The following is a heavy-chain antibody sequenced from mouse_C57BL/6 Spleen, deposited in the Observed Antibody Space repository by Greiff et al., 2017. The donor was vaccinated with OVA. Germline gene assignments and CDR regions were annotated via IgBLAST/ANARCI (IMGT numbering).Heavy chain of an antibody. CDR3: ARSPYGYDDYVDY. CDR1: GYAFSSSW. D-gene: IGHD2-2*01. V-gene: IGHV1-82*01. Sequence: QVQLQQSGPELVKPGASVKISCKASGYAFSSSWMNWVKQRPGKGLEWIGRIYPGDGDTNYNGKFKGKATLTADKSSSTAYMQLSSLTSEDSAVYFCARSPYGYDDYVDYWGQGTTLTVSS. CDR2: IYPGDGDT. J-gene: IGHJ2*01.